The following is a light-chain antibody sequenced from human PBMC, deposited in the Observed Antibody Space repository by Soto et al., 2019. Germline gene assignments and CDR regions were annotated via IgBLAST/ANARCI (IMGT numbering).Light chain of an antibody. Sequence: EIVLTQSPGTLSLSPGERATLSCRSTQTISSNYLAWYRQKPGQAPKLLIHGASTRATGIRDRFSGSGSGTDFTLTISRLEPEDFAVYYCQLYGSSPKTFGQGTKVEF. CDR2: GAS. CDR3: QLYGSSPKT. V-gene: IGKV3-20*01. J-gene: IGKJ1*01. CDR1: QTISSNY.